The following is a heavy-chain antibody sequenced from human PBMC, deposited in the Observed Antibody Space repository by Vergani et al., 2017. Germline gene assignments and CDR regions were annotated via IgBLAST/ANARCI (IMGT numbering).Heavy chain of an antibody. J-gene: IGHJ4*02. D-gene: IGHD3-10*01. V-gene: IGHV4-59*01. CDR2: IYYSGST. CDR1: GGSISSYY. Sequence: QVQLQESGPGLVKPSETLSLTCTVSGGSISSYYWSWIRQPPGKGLEWIGYIYYSGSTNYNPSLKRRVTISVDTSKNQFSLKLSSVTAADTAVYYCARFYGSGSYYHFDYWGQGTLVTVSS. CDR3: ARFYGSGSYYHFDY.